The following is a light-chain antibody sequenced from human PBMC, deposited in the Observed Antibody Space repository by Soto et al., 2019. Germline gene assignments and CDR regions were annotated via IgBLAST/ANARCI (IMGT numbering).Light chain of an antibody. V-gene: IGKV1-5*03. Sequence: DIQMTQSPSTLSASVGDRVTITCRASQSISNWLAWYQQRPGKAPKLLIYKASSLESGVPSRFSGSGSGTEFALTISRLQPDDLATYYCQQFYDYCTFGQGTKVEIK. CDR3: QQFYDYCT. CDR2: KAS. CDR1: QSISNW. J-gene: IGKJ1*01.